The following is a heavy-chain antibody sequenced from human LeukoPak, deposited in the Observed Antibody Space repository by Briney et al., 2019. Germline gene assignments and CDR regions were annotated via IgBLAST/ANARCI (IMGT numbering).Heavy chain of an antibody. CDR1: GGSISNYY. CDR2: ISHSGST. CDR3: ARQGPGGRAFDI. V-gene: IGHV4-59*08. Sequence: SETLSLTCTVSGGSISNYYWSWIRQPPGKGLEWIGYISHSGSTKYNPSLKSRVTISVDTSQNQFSLKMTSVTAADTAVYYCARQGPGGRAFDIWGQGTTVTVSS. J-gene: IGHJ3*02. D-gene: IGHD2-8*02.